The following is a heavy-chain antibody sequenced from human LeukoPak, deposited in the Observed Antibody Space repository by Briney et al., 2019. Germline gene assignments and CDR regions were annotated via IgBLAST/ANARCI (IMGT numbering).Heavy chain of an antibody. V-gene: IGHV4-59*01. CDR3: ARGEGQSSGDY. Sequence: SETLSLTCTVSGGSISSYYWSWIRQPPGKGLEWIGYIYYSGCSNYNLSLNSRVTISVDTSKNQFSLKLSSVTAADAAVYYCARGEGQSSGDYWGQGTLVTVSS. CDR1: GGSISSYY. J-gene: IGHJ4*02. CDR2: IYYSGCS. D-gene: IGHD6-25*01.